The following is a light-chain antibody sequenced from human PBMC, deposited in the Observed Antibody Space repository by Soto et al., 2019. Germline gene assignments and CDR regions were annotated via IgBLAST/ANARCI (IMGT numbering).Light chain of an antibody. CDR3: QRYNNLWT. Sequence: DIQMTQSPSTLSASVGDRVTITCRASQSISVWLAWYQQKSGKVPKLLISKASNLETGVPSRLSGSRSGTEYTLTISSLQPDDFATYYCQRYNNLWTFGQGTKVEI. CDR2: KAS. J-gene: IGKJ1*01. V-gene: IGKV1-5*03. CDR1: QSISVW.